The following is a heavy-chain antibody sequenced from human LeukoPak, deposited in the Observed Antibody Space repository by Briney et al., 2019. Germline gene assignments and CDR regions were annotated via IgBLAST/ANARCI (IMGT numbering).Heavy chain of an antibody. CDR3: ARETTVKLRYYGMDV. Sequence: GGSLRLSCAASGFTSSSYEMNWVRQAPGKGLEWVSYISSSGSTIYYADSVKGRFTISRDNAKNSLYLQMNSLRAEDTAVYYCARETTVKLRYYGMDVWGQGTTVTVSS. CDR2: ISSSGSTI. V-gene: IGHV3-48*03. D-gene: IGHD4-11*01. J-gene: IGHJ6*02. CDR1: GFTSSSYE.